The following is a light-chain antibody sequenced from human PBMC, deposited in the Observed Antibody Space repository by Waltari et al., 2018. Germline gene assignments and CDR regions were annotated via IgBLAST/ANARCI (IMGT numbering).Light chain of an antibody. Sequence: QSALTQPASVSGSPGQSITISCTGTSSDVGSYNLVSWYQKHPGKAPKLMIYEGSKRNSGVSYRFSGSKSGNTASLTSSGLQAEDEADYYCCSYAGSSTVVFGGGTKLTVL. V-gene: IGLV2-23*01. CDR3: CSYAGSSTVV. CDR2: EGS. CDR1: SSDVGSYNL. J-gene: IGLJ2*01.